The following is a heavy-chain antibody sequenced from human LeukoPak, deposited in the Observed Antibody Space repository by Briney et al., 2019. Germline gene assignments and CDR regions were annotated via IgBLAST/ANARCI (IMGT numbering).Heavy chain of an antibody. Sequence: GGSLRLSCAASGFTFSSYGMHWVRQAPGKGLEWVALIRFDGTNKYYADSVKGRFTISRDNSKNTLDLQMNSLRAEDTALYYCAKDLSVAVAGKRFDYWGQGTLVTVSS. V-gene: IGHV3-30*02. CDR3: AKDLSVAVAGKRFDY. CDR1: GFTFSSYG. D-gene: IGHD6-19*01. J-gene: IGHJ4*02. CDR2: IRFDGTNK.